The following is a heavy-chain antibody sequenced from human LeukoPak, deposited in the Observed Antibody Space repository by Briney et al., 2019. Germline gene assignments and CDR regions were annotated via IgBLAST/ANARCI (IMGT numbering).Heavy chain of an antibody. D-gene: IGHD2-2*01. V-gene: IGHV4-61*02. J-gene: IGHJ6*03. CDR1: GGSISSGSYY. Sequence: SQTLSLTCTVSGGSISSGSYYWSWIRQPAGKGLEWIGRIYTSGSTNYNPSLKSRVTISVDTSKNQFSLKLSSVTAADTAVYYCARVVVPAAILRKPYYYYMDVWGKGTTVTVSS. CDR3: ARVVVPAAILRKPYYYYMDV. CDR2: IYTSGST.